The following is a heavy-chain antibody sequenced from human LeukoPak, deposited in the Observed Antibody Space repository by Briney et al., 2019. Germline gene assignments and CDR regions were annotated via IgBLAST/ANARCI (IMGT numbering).Heavy chain of an antibody. CDR1: GFTFSSYA. V-gene: IGHV3-23*01. J-gene: IGHJ4*02. CDR3: AKGQPGYCTTTSCYFYYN. CDR2: ISGSGGST. D-gene: IGHD2-2*01. Sequence: GGSLRLSCAASGFTFSSYAMSWVRQAPGKGLEWVSAISGSGGSTYYADSVKGRFTISRDNSRNTLYLQMNSLRAEDTAIYYCAKGQPGYCTTTSCYFYYNWGQGTLVTVSS.